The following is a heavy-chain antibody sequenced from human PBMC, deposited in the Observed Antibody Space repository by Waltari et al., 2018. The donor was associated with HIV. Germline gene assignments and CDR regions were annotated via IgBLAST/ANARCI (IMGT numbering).Heavy chain of an antibody. CDR3: VRVAGSIDY. CDR2: INLNSGNR. J-gene: IGHJ4*02. V-gene: IGHV1-8*01. CDR1: GSTFTRYD. Sequence: QVSLVQSGAEVKKPGASVKVSCKASGSTFTRYDLNWVRQATGQGLELMGWINLNSGNRGYAQKFQGRVTLTKDSTITTAFMELSDLRSDDTAIYYCVRVAGSIDYWGQGTLVTVSS.